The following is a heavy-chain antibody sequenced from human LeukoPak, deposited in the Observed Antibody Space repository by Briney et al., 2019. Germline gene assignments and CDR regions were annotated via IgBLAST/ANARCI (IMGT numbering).Heavy chain of an antibody. CDR1: GFIVTNAW. V-gene: IGHV3-15*07. Sequence: GGSLRLSSAASGFIVTNAWMNWVRQAPGKGLEWVGRIQSKTDGGKTDYAAPVKGRFTISRDDSKNTLYLQMNSLKTEDTAIYYCTTGIRGDWGQGTLVTVSS. D-gene: IGHD3-3*02. CDR2: IQSKTDGGKT. J-gene: IGHJ4*02. CDR3: TTGIRGD.